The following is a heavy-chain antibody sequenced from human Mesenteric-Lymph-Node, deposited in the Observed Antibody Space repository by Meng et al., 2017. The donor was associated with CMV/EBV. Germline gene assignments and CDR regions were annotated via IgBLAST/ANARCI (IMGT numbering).Heavy chain of an antibody. D-gene: IGHD6-13*01. CDR1: GYSFTSYG. Sequence: SGYSFTSYGISWVRQAPGQGLEWMGWISGYNENTNYAQKAQGRVTMTKDTTTDTAYMELRSLRSDDTAMYYCVGDHGLGAAGTRSDFWGQGTLVTVSS. J-gene: IGHJ4*02. CDR2: ISGYNENT. V-gene: IGHV1-18*04. CDR3: VGDHGLGAAGTRSDF.